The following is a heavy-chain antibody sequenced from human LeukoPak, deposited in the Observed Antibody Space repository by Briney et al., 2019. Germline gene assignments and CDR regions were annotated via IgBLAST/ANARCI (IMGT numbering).Heavy chain of an antibody. V-gene: IGHV3-48*02. CDR2: ISSSTSNI. CDR3: ARILHGSGSYGAFDI. D-gene: IGHD3-10*01. J-gene: IGHJ3*02. CDR1: GFTFSSYS. Sequence: GRSLRLSCAASGFTFSSYSMNWVRQAAGKGREGGSYISSSTSNIYYANSVKGRFTISRDNAKNSLYLQMNSLRDEDTAVYYCARILHGSGSYGAFDIWGQGTMVTVSS.